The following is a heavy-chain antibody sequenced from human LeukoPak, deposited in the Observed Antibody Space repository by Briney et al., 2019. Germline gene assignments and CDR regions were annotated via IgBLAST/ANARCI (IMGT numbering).Heavy chain of an antibody. CDR2: IYYFGST. J-gene: IGHJ5*02. D-gene: IGHD6-13*01. Sequence: SETLSLTCTVSGGSISTYYWSWIRQSPGKGLEWIGYIYYFGSTDYNPSLKSRVTISVDTSKNQFSLKLSSVTAADTAVYYCARCIAAASDWFDPWGQGTLVTVSS. CDR3: ARCIAAASDWFDP. CDR1: GGSISTYY. V-gene: IGHV4-59*08.